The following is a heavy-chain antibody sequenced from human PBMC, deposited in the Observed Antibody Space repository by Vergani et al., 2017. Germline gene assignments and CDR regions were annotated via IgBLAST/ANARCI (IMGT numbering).Heavy chain of an antibody. CDR2: ISYDGSNK. CDR3: ASRYCGSTSCPYYFFDY. CDR1: GFTFNSYA. D-gene: IGHD2-2*01. V-gene: IGHV3-30-3*01. J-gene: IGHJ4*02. Sequence: QVQLVESGGGVVQPGRSLRLSCAASGFTFNSYAMHWVRQAPGKGLEWVAVISYDGSNKFYADSVKGRFTISRDNSKTTLYLQMDSLRAEDTAVYYCASRYCGSTSCPYYFFDYWGQGTLVTVSS.